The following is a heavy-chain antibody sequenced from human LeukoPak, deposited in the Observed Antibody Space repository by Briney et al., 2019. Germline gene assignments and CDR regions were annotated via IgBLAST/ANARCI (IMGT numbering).Heavy chain of an antibody. Sequence: PGGSLRLSCAASGFTFSSYSVNWVRQAPGTGLEWVSSISSSSSYIYYADSVKGRFTISRDNAKNSLYLQMNSLRAEDTAAYYCARGVGGYDSSGYLCWGQGTLVTVSS. CDR3: ARGVGGYDSSGYLC. CDR1: GFTFSSYS. D-gene: IGHD3-22*01. J-gene: IGHJ4*02. V-gene: IGHV3-21*01. CDR2: ISSSSSYI.